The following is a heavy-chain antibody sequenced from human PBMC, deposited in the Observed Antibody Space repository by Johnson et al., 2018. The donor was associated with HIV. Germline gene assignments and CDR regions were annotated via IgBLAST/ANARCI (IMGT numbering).Heavy chain of an antibody. CDR3: ARSIITSPVGAFDI. V-gene: IGHV3-9*01. J-gene: IGHJ3*02. CDR1: GFTFEDYA. D-gene: IGHD3-16*01. Sequence: LVESGGGLVQPGRSLRLSCVASGFTFEDYAMHWVRQAPGTGLEWVSGISWNSDDIGYADSVTGRFSISRDNAKNCLYLQMNGLNPEDTALYYCARSIITSPVGAFDIWGQGTMVTVSS. CDR2: ISWNSDDI.